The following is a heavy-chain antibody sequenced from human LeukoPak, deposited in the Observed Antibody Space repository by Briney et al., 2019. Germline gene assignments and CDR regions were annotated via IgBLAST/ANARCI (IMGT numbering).Heavy chain of an antibody. CDR1: GXSISSYY. D-gene: IGHD5/OR15-5a*01. V-gene: IGHV4-59*01. CDR3: ARDKGLPQAFDI. Sequence: PSETLSLTCTVSGXSISSYYWSWIRQPPGKGLEWIGYIYYSETTSYNPSLKSRVTISVDTSKNQFSLKLTSVTAADTAVYYCARDKGLPQAFDIWGQGTMVTVSS. CDR2: IYYSETT. J-gene: IGHJ3*02.